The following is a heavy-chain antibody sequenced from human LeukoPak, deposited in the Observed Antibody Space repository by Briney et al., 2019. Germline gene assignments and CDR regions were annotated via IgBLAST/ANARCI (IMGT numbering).Heavy chain of an antibody. J-gene: IGHJ5*01. CDR2: INHSGST. Sequence: SETLSLTCGVYGGSFSGYYWTWIRQPPGKKMEWIGEINHSGSTNYNPSLESRVTISVDTSKNQLSLKVTSVTAADTAVYYCARGLGMGHDSSGSDWFDSWGQGTLVTVSS. CDR3: ARGLGMGHDSSGSDWFDS. D-gene: IGHD3-22*01. V-gene: IGHV4-34*01. CDR1: GGSFSGYY.